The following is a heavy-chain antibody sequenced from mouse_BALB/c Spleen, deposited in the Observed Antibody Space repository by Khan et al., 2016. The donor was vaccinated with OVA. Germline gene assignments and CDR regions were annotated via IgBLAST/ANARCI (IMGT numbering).Heavy chain of an antibody. J-gene: IGHJ4*01. D-gene: IGHD2-14*01. V-gene: IGHV2-6-1*01. CDR2: IWSDGST. CDR1: GFSLTSYG. Sequence: VQLQESGPGLVAPSQSLSITCTISGFSLTSYGVHWVRQPPGKGLEWLVVIWSDGSTPYNSALKSRLSITKDNSKSQVFLKMNSLQNDDTAMYYCARHDRYYYAMDYWGQGTSVTVSS. CDR3: ARHDRYYYAMDY.